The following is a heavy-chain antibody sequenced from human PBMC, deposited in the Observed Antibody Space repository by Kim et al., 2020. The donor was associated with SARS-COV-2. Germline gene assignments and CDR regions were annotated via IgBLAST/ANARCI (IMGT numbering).Heavy chain of an antibody. CDR3: ARGHDYSTY. D-gene: IGHD4-4*01. J-gene: IGHJ4*02. Sequence: ANYAQKCQGRVTITEDESTSTAYLELSSLRSEDTAVYYCARGHDYSTYWGQGTLVTVSS. CDR2: A. V-gene: IGHV1-69*01.